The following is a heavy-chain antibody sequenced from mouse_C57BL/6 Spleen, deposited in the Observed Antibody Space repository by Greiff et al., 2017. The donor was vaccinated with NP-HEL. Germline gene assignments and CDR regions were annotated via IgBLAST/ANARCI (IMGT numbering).Heavy chain of an antibody. CDR2: INPNNGGT. Sequence: EVQLQQSGPELVKPGASVKISCKASGYTFTDYYMNWVKQSHGKSLEWIGDINPNNGGTSYNQKFKGKATLTVAKSSSTAYMELRSLPSEYSAVYYCAREDYGSSSRYFDVWGTGTTVTVSS. CDR1: GYTFTDYY. D-gene: IGHD1-1*01. V-gene: IGHV1-26*01. J-gene: IGHJ1*03. CDR3: AREDYGSSSRYFDV.